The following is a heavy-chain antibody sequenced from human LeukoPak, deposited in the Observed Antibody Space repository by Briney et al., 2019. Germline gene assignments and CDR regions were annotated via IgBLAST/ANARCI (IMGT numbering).Heavy chain of an antibody. CDR3: AKNSRDYGDYSMSY. J-gene: IGHJ4*02. Sequence: GGSLRLSCAASGFTFSSYGIHWVRQAPGKGLEWVAVISYDGSNKYYADSVKGRFTISRDNSKNTLYLQMNSLRAEDTAVYYCAKNSRDYGDYSMSYWGQGTLVTVSS. D-gene: IGHD4-17*01. CDR1: GFTFSSYG. CDR2: ISYDGSNK. V-gene: IGHV3-30*18.